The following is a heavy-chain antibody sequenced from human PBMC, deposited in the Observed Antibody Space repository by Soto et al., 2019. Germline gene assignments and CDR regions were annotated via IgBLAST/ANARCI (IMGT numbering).Heavy chain of an antibody. CDR1: GGTFSSYA. D-gene: IGHD1-1*01. V-gene: IGHV1-69*13. CDR2: IIPIFGTA. J-gene: IGHJ6*03. Sequence: ASVKVSCKASGGTFSSYAISWVRQAPGQGLEWMGGIIPIFGTANYAQKFQGRVTITADESTSTAYMELSSLRSEDTAVYYCARPLTGTPDERYYYYMDVWGKGTTVTVSS. CDR3: ARPLTGTPDERYYYYMDV.